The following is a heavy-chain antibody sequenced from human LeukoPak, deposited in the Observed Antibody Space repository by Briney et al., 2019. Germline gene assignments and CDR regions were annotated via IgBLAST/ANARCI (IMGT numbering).Heavy chain of an antibody. CDR1: GFTFDDYA. CDR2: ISWNSGSI. J-gene: IGHJ3*02. D-gene: IGHD5-18*01. V-gene: IGHV3-9*01. CDR3: AKDRSRGYSYGFDAFDI. Sequence: GRSLRLSCAASGFTFDDYAMHWVRQAPGKCLEWVSGISWNSGSIGYADSVKGRFTISRDNAKNSLYLQMNSLRAEDTALYYCAKDRSRGYSYGFDAFDIWGQGTMVTVSS.